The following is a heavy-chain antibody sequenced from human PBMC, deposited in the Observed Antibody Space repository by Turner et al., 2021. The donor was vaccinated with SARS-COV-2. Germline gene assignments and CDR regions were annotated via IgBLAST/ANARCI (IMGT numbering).Heavy chain of an antibody. CDR1: GFTFSSYA. D-gene: IGHD3-16*01. CDR3: ARDLGYPFGGMDV. CDR2: ISYDGSNE. V-gene: IGHV3-30-3*01. Sequence: QVQLVASGGGVVQPGRSRRLSCSASGFTFSSYAMHWVRQAPGKGLEWVAIISYDGSNENYADSVKGRFTISRDNSKNTLYLQMNSLRAEDTAVYYCARDLGYPFGGMDVWGQGTTVTVSS. J-gene: IGHJ6*02.